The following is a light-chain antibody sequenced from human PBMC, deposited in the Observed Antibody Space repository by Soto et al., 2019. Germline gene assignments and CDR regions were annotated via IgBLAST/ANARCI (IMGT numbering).Light chain of an antibody. CDR1: QRISNW. J-gene: IGKJ2*01. Sequence: DIQMTQSPSTLSASVGDRVTITCRTSQRISNWLAWYQQKPGKATTPQISGASGLESGVPSRFSGSGSGTEFTLTISSLQPDEFATYYCQQYDSYSYTLGQGTKV. CDR3: QQYDSYSYT. CDR2: GAS. V-gene: IGKV1-5*01.